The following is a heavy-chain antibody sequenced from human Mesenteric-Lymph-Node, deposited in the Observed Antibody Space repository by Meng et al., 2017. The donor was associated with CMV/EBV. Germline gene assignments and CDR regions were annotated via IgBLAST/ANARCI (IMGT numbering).Heavy chain of an antibody. V-gene: IGHV4-34*01. D-gene: IGHD3-10*01. CDR3: APGVGSGSSNCFDS. J-gene: IGHJ5*01. CDR1: GESFSGYY. CDR2: IHHSVST. Sequence: QTEHWGALLLEPAQTLFPRDVCYGESFSGYYWRWFRQPPGKGLEWVGEIHHSVSTNYNPSLKSRVTRSVDTSKNQFSLKVTSVTAADTAVYYCAPGVGSGSSNCFDSWGQGTLVTVSS.